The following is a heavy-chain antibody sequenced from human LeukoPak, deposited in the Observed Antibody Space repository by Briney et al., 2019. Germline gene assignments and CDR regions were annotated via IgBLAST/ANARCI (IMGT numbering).Heavy chain of an antibody. CDR2: ITGSGDST. Sequence: PGGSLRLSCAASGFTFSSYAMSWVRQAPGKGLEWVSTITGSGDSTYYADSVKGRFTLSRDISKNTLYLQMNSLRGEDTAVYYCAKLYCSGSSCYSIDYWGQGTLVTVSS. D-gene: IGHD2-15*01. V-gene: IGHV3-23*01. CDR3: AKLYCSGSSCYSIDY. J-gene: IGHJ4*02. CDR1: GFTFSSYA.